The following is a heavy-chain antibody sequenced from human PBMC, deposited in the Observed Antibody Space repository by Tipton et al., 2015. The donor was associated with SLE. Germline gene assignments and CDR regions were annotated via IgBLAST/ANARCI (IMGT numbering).Heavy chain of an antibody. Sequence: LRLSCTVSGDSITSDYWTWIRQAPGKRLEWIGYIYYTGTSNRNPSLQSRATMFIDTAKKEFSLKLSSVSAADTAVYYCASTYIAARPGFFDFWGQGALVTVSS. V-gene: IGHV4-59*01. D-gene: IGHD6-6*01. CDR2: IYYTGTS. CDR1: GDSITSDY. CDR3: ASTYIAARPGFFDF. J-gene: IGHJ4*02.